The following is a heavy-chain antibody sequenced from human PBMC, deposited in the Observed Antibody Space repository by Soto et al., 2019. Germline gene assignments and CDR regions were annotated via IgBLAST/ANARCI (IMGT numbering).Heavy chain of an antibody. CDR3: ARGESIAAAQDR. Sequence: GASVKVSCKASGYTFTSYAMHWVRQAPGQRLEWMGWINAGNGNTKYSQKFQGRVTITTDTSASTAYMELSSLRSEDTAVYYCARGESIAAAQDRWGQGTLVTVSS. V-gene: IGHV1-3*01. J-gene: IGHJ5*02. D-gene: IGHD6-13*01. CDR1: GYTFTSYA. CDR2: INAGNGNT.